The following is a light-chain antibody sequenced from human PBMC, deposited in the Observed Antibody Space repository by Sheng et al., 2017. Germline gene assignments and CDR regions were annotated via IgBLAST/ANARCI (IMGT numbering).Light chain of an antibody. Sequence: VVLTQSPATLSSSPGEGATLSCRASQSISNLAWYRLKPGQAPRLLIYGASSRATVIPDRFSGSGSGTDFTLTINRLEPEDFAVYYCQQYGSSPLTFGGGTKVEIK. V-gene: IGKV3-20*01. CDR3: QQYGSSPLT. J-gene: IGKJ4*01. CDR2: GAS. CDR1: QSISN.